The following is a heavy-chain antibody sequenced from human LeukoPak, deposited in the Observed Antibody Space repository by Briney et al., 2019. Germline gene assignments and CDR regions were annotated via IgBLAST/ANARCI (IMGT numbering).Heavy chain of an antibody. CDR2: VSTGSNYI. V-gene: IGHV3-21*04. D-gene: IGHD3-3*01. CDR1: GFTFSSYS. Sequence: GGSLRLSCTASGFTFSSYSLNWVRQAPGKGLEWVSSVSTGSNYIYYADSVKGRFTISRDNSKNTVYLQMNSLRAEDTAVYYCAKDRVVFTIFGVVINDYWGQGTLVTVSS. CDR3: AKDRVVFTIFGVVINDY. J-gene: IGHJ4*02.